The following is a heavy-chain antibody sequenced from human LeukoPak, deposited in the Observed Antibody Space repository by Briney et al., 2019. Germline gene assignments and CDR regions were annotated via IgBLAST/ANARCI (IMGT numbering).Heavy chain of an antibody. CDR1: GYTFTGYY. CDR2: INPNSGGT. Sequence: ASVKVSCKASGYTFTGYYMHWVRQAPGQGLEWMGWINPNSGGTNYAQKFQGRVTMTRDTSISTAYMELSRLRSDDTAVYYCARDSSGRSFYYYYMDVWGKGTTVTVSS. V-gene: IGHV1-2*02. J-gene: IGHJ6*03. D-gene: IGHD6-19*01. CDR3: ARDSSGRSFYYYYMDV.